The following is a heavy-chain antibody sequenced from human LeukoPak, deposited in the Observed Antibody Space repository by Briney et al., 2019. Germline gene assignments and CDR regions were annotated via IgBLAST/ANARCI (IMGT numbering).Heavy chain of an antibody. CDR3: ASILGYCSGGSSYSIDY. V-gene: IGHV4-30-4*01. Sequence: PSETLSLTCTVSGGSISSGDYYWSWIRQPPGKGLEWIGYIYYSGSTYYNPSLKSRVTISVDTSKNQFFLKLSSVTAADTAVYYCASILGYCSGGSSYSIDYWGQGTLVTVSS. D-gene: IGHD2-15*01. J-gene: IGHJ4*02. CDR1: GGSISSGDYY. CDR2: IYYSGST.